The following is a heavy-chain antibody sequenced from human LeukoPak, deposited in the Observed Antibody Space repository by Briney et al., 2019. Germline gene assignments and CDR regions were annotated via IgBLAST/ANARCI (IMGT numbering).Heavy chain of an antibody. CDR2: IYYSGST. Sequence: PSETLTLTCTVSGGSISSGDYYWSWLRQPPGKGLEWIGSIYYSGSTYYNPSLKSRVTISVDTSKNQFSLKLSSVTAADTAVYYCAREGVRRDGYNEDAFDIWGQGTMVTVSS. CDR3: AREGVRRDGYNEDAFDI. V-gene: IGHV4-39*07. CDR1: GGSISSGDYY. J-gene: IGHJ3*02. D-gene: IGHD5-24*01.